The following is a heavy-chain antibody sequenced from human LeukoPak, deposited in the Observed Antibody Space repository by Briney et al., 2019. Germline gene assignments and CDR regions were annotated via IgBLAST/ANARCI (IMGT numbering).Heavy chain of an antibody. Sequence: SETLSLTCTVSHGSISSGHYYWNWIRQPPGKGLEWIGYIYYSGSTYYNPSLKSRVTISVDTSNNHFSLKLSSVTAADTAVYYCARGETHEMATIGAAFHIWGQGTMVTVSS. D-gene: IGHD5-24*01. CDR2: IYYSGST. V-gene: IGHV4-30-4*08. CDR3: ARGETHEMATIGAAFHI. CDR1: HGSISSGHYY. J-gene: IGHJ3*02.